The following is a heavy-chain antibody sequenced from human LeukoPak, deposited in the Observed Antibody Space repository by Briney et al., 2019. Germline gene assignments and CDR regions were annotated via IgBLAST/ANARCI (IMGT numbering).Heavy chain of an antibody. CDR3: ARHFGAAAGTFDY. V-gene: IGHV4-39*01. D-gene: IGHD6-13*01. Sequence: MPSETLSLTCSVSGGSISSSSYYWGWIRQPPGRGLEWIGSIYYSGSTYYNPSLKSRVTISIDTSKNQFSLKVSSVTAADTAVYYCARHFGAAAGTFDYWGQGTLVTVSS. CDR1: GGSISSSSYY. CDR2: IYYSGST. J-gene: IGHJ4*02.